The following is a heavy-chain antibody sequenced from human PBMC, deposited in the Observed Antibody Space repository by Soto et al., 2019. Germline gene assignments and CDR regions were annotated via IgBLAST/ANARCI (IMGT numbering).Heavy chain of an antibody. J-gene: IGHJ4*02. CDR3: ARAPSRITMVRGVNYYFDY. V-gene: IGHV1-8*01. CDR2: MNPNSGNT. Sequence: QVQLVQSGAEVKKPGASVKVSCKASGYTFTSYDINWVRQATGQGLEWMGWMNPNSGNTGYAQKFQGRVTMTRNTSISTAYMELSSLRSEDTAVYYCARAPSRITMVRGVNYYFDYWGQGTLVTVSS. D-gene: IGHD3-10*01. CDR1: GYTFTSYD.